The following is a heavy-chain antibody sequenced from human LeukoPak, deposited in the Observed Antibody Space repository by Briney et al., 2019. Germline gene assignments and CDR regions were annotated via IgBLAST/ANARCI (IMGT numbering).Heavy chain of an antibody. D-gene: IGHD3-22*01. V-gene: IGHV3-53*01. CDR3: AREHPYYYDSSGTALMAEIKYYFDY. CDR1: GFTVSSNY. CDR2: IYSGGST. Sequence: PGGSLRLSCAASGFTVSSNYMSWVRQAPGKGLEWVSVIYSGGSTYYADSVKGRFTISRDNAKNSLYLQMNSMRAEDTGVYYCAREHPYYYDSSGTALMAEIKYYFDYWGQGTLVTVSS. J-gene: IGHJ4*02.